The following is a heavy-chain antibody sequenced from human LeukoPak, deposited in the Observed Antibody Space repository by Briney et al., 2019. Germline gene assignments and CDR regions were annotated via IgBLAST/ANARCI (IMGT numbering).Heavy chain of an antibody. Sequence: KPSETLSLTCTVSGGSISSYYWSWIRQPPGRGLEWIGYIYYSGSTNYNPSLKSRVTISVDTSKNQFSLKLSSVTAADTAVYYCAREYYGYFDYWGQGTLVTVSS. D-gene: IGHD2/OR15-2a*01. J-gene: IGHJ4*02. CDR3: AREYYGYFDY. V-gene: IGHV4-59*01. CDR2: IYYSGST. CDR1: GGSISSYY.